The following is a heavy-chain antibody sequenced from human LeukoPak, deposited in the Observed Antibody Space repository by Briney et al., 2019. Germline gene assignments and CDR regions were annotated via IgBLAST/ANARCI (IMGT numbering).Heavy chain of an antibody. J-gene: IGHJ5*02. CDR2: IIPIFGTA. Sequence: SVKVSCKASGGTFSSYAISWVRQAPGQGLEWMGGIIPIFGTANYAQKFQGRVTITEDESTSTAYMELSSLRSEDTAVYYCARDWGDIVVVPAATTRYNWFDPWGQGTLVTVSS. CDR1: GGTFSSYA. V-gene: IGHV1-69*13. D-gene: IGHD2-2*01. CDR3: ARDWGDIVVVPAATTRYNWFDP.